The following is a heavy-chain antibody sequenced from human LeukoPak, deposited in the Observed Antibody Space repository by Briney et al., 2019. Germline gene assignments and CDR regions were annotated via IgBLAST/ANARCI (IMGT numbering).Heavy chain of an antibody. Sequence: GGSLRLSCAASGFTFTCCWMSWVRQTPGKGLEWVASIKQDGSEEFYADSVKGRFTISRGNAKNSLYLQVNSLRAEDTAVYYCARVPGVTRYFDSWGQGILVTVSS. V-gene: IGHV3-7*01. CDR3: ARVPGVTRYFDS. J-gene: IGHJ4*02. D-gene: IGHD4-23*01. CDR2: IKQDGSEE. CDR1: GFTFTCCW.